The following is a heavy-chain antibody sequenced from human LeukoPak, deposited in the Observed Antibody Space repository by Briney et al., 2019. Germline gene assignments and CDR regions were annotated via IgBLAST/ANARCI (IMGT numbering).Heavy chain of an antibody. V-gene: IGHV3-48*04. CDR2: ISGGSSSK. CDR1: GFTFSSYS. CDR3: AKGWNFSPIAVAAHLCFDY. Sequence: GGSLRLSCAASGFTFSSYSMNWVRQSPGKGLEWVSYISGGSSSKYYADSVKGRFTISRDNAKNSLYLQMNCLRAEDTAVYYCAKGWNFSPIAVAAHLCFDYWGQGTLVTVSS. D-gene: IGHD6-19*01. J-gene: IGHJ4*02.